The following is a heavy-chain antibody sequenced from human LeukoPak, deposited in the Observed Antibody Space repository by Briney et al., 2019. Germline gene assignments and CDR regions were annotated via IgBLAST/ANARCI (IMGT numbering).Heavy chain of an antibody. CDR1: GFIFSNYE. V-gene: IGHV3-48*03. J-gene: IGHJ4*02. CDR2: VSSSGTTM. Sequence: GGSLRLSCAASGFIFSNYEMNWVRQAPGKGLGWVSYVSSSGTTMYYADSVKGRFTISRDNAKNSLFLQMNSLRAEDAAVYYCARDILGYCYNWGQGTLVTVSS. CDR3: ARDILGYCYN.